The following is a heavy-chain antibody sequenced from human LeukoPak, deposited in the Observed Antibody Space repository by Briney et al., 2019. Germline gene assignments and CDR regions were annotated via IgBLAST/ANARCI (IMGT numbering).Heavy chain of an antibody. CDR2: IGSSSSYI. D-gene: IGHD3-10*01. V-gene: IGHV3-21*04. Sequence: GGSLRLSCAASGFTFSSHSMNWVRQAPGKGLEWVSSIGSSSSYIYYADSVKGRFTTSRDNAKNSLYLQMNSLRAEDTALYYCARDDYGSGSWNDYWGQGTLVTVSS. J-gene: IGHJ4*02. CDR3: ARDDYGSGSWNDY. CDR1: GFTFSSHS.